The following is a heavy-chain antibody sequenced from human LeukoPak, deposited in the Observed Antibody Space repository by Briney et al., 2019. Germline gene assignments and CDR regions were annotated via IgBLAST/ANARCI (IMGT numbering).Heavy chain of an antibody. CDR1: GFTFSSYW. D-gene: IGHD4-11*01. J-gene: IGHJ5*02. CDR3: ASGTLDYSDYWFDP. Sequence: GGSLRLSCAASGFTFSSYWMSWVRQAPGKGLEWVANIKQDGSEKYYVDSVKGRFTISRDNAKNSLYLQMNSLRAEDTAVYYCASGTLDYSDYWFDPWGQGTLVTVSS. CDR2: IKQDGSEK. V-gene: IGHV3-7*01.